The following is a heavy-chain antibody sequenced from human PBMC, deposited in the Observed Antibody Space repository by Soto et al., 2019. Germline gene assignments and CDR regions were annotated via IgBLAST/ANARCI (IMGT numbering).Heavy chain of an antibody. CDR3: AREPIGYCSSTSCYKHYYYYMDV. J-gene: IGHJ6*03. CDR2: INAGNGNA. D-gene: IGHD2-2*02. CDR1: GYTFTSYA. Sequence: GASVKVSCKASGYTFTSYAMHWVRQAPGQRLEWMGWINAGNGNAKYSQKFQGRVTITRDTSASTAYMELSSLRSEDTAVYYCAREPIGYCSSTSCYKHYYYYMDVWGKGTTVTVSS. V-gene: IGHV1-3*01.